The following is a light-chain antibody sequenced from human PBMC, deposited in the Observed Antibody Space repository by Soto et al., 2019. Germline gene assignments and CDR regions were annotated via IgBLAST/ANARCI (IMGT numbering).Light chain of an antibody. J-gene: IGKJ1*01. Sequence: PGDRATLSCRASQRVSSRYLAWYQQKPGQAPRLLIYGASSRATGIPDRFSGSGSGTDFTLTISRLEPEDFAVYYCQQYANSPPTFGQGTKVEIK. CDR1: QRVSSRY. CDR2: GAS. CDR3: QQYANSPPT. V-gene: IGKV3-20*01.